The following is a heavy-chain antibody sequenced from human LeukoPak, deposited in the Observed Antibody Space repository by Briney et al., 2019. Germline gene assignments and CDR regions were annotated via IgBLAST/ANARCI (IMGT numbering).Heavy chain of an antibody. D-gene: IGHD3-3*01. V-gene: IGHV4-34*01. CDR1: GGSFSGYY. J-gene: IGHJ4*02. CDR3: ARQRLQEGYYRGHAYFDY. Sequence: SETLSLTCAVYGGSFSGYYWSWIRQPPGKGMEWIGEINHSGSTNYNPSLKSRVTISVDPSKNQFSLKLNSVTAADTAVYYCARQRLQEGYYRGHAYFDYWGQGILVTVSS. CDR2: INHSGST.